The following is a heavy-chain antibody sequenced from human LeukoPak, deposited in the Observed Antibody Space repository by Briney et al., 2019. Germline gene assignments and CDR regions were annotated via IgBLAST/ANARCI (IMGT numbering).Heavy chain of an antibody. CDR2: MDPDSGTL. J-gene: IGHJ4*02. Sequence: GASVKVSCKASGYTFTSYYMHWVRQAPGQGLEWMGWMDPDSGTLGYAQTLQGRVTMTIDTSISTAYMELSSLRSEDTAVYYCARAKGYEFDHWGRGTLVTVSS. D-gene: IGHD5-12*01. V-gene: IGHV1-8*02. CDR3: ARAKGYEFDH. CDR1: GYTFTSYY.